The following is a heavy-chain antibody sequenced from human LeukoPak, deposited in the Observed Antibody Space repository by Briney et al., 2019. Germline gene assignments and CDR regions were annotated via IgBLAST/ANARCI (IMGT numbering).Heavy chain of an antibody. CDR3: ARAREAFDI. CDR1: GFTFSSYA. V-gene: IGHV3-30*04. J-gene: IGHJ3*02. Sequence: GRSLRLSCAASGFTFSSYAMHWVRQAPDKGLEWVAVISYDGSNKYYAHSVKGRFTIPRDNSKNTLYLQMNSLRAEDTAVYCWARAREAFDIWGQGTMVTVSS. CDR2: ISYDGSNK.